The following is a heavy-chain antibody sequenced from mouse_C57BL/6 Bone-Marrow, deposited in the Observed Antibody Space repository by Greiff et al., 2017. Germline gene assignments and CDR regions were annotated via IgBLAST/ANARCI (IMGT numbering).Heavy chain of an antibody. D-gene: IGHD2-5*01. CDR1: GFNIKDDY. Sequence: EVQLQQSGAELVRPGASVKLSCTASGFNIKDDYMHWVKQRPEQGLEWIGWIDPENGDTEYASKFQGKATITADTSSNTAYLQLSSLTSEDTAVYYCTRAYYSNYFDYWGLGTTLTVSS. CDR3: TRAYYSNYFDY. CDR2: IDPENGDT. V-gene: IGHV14-4*01. J-gene: IGHJ2*01.